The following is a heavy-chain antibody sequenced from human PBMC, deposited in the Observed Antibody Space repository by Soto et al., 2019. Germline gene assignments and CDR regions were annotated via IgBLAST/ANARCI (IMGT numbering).Heavy chain of an antibody. D-gene: IGHD6-13*01. J-gene: IGHJ5*02. CDR1: GYSFTSYW. Sequence: PGESLKISCKGSGYSFTSYWIGWVRQMPGKGLEWMGIIYPGDSDTRYSPSFQGQVTISADKSISTAYLQWSSLKASDTVIYYCAQYSSSFPAPGWFDPWGQGTLVTVSS. CDR2: IYPGDSDT. V-gene: IGHV5-51*03. CDR3: AQYSSSFPAPGWFDP.